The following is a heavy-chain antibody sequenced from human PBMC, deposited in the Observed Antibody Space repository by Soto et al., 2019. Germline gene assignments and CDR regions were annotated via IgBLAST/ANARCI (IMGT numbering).Heavy chain of an antibody. J-gene: IGHJ4*02. D-gene: IGHD3-10*01. CDR1: GFTFSSYA. CDR2: ISGSGGST. Sequence: GGSLRLSCAASGFTFSSYAMSWVRQAPGKGLEWVSAISGSGGSTYYADSVKGRFTISRDNSKNTLYLQMNSLRAEDTAVYYCEKIGWFGELFYYFDYWGQGTLVTVSS. CDR3: EKIGWFGELFYYFDY. V-gene: IGHV3-23*01.